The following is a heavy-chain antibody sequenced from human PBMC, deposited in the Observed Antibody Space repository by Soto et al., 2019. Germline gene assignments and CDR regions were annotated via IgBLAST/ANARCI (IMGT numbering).Heavy chain of an antibody. CDR1: GFKFSNYA. CDR3: AKDRRAGGNSAYYFDF. Sequence: GGSLRLSCAASGFKFSNYAMSWVRQAPGKGLEWVSLISATGGGTYYADSVKGRFTISRDNSHNTLYLQVHSLTAEDTAVYYCAKDRRAGGNSAYYFDFWGQGAQVTVS. V-gene: IGHV3-23*01. J-gene: IGHJ4*02. D-gene: IGHD3-16*01. CDR2: ISATGGGT.